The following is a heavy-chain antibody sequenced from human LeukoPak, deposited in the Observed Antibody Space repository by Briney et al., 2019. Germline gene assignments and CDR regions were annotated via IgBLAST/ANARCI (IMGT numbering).Heavy chain of an antibody. Sequence: GASVKVSCKASGGTFSSYAISWVRQAPGQGLEWMGRIIPILGIANYAQKFQGRVTITADKSTSTAYMELRSLRSDDTAVYYCAREARSGYSPDYWGQGTLVTVSS. D-gene: IGHD3-22*01. V-gene: IGHV1-69*04. CDR1: GGTFSSYA. CDR3: AREARSGYSPDY. CDR2: IIPILGIA. J-gene: IGHJ4*02.